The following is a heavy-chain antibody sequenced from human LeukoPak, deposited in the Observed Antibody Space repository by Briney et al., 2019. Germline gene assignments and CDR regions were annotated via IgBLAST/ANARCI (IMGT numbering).Heavy chain of an antibody. V-gene: IGHV3-30*18. D-gene: IGHD6-6*01. CDR3: VKSISSSGNWFDS. CDR2: VSYDGNKK. J-gene: IGHJ5*01. Sequence: GGSLRLSCAASGLTFNNNGMPWVRQAPGKGLEWVAVVSYDGNKKYYADSVKGRFTIPRDNSKNTLYVQMNSLRVEDTAVYYCVKSISSSGNWFDSWGQGTLVTVSS. CDR1: GLTFNNNG.